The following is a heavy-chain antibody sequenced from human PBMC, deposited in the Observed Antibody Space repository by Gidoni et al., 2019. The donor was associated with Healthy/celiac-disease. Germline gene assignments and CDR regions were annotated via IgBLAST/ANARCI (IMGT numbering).Heavy chain of an antibody. D-gene: IGHD3-3*01. CDR3: ARGRYDFWSGYEITNWFDP. CDR1: GGTFSSYA. Sequence: QVQPVQSGAGVKKPGSSVKVSCKASGGTFSSYATSWVRQAPGQGLEWMGGIIPIFGTANYAQKFQGRVTITADESTSTAYMELSSLRSEDTAVYYCARGRYDFWSGYEITNWFDPWGQGTLVTVSS. J-gene: IGHJ5*02. V-gene: IGHV1-69*01. CDR2: IIPIFGTA.